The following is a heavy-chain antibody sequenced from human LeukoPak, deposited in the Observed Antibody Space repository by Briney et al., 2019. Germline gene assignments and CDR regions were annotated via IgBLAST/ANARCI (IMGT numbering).Heavy chain of an antibody. V-gene: IGHV4-59*08. CDR1: GGSISSYY. D-gene: IGHD3-10*01. J-gene: IGHJ4*02. CDR3: ARGLENYYGSGSYIDY. CDR2: IYYSGST. Sequence: SETLSLTCTVSGGSISSYYWSWIRQPPGKGVEWIGYIYYSGSTNYNPSLKSRVTISVDTSKNQFSLKLSSVTAADTAVYYCARGLENYYGSGSYIDYWGQGTLVTVSS.